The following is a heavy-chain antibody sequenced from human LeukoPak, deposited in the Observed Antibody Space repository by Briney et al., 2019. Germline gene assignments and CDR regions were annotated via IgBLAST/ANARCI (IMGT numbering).Heavy chain of an antibody. Sequence: PGGSLRLSCAASGFTFSSYWMHWVRQAPGKGLVWVSRINTDGSSTSYADSVKGRFTISRDNAKNTLYLQMNSLRAEDTAVYYCARRLTASGKHYFDYWGQGTLVTVSS. J-gene: IGHJ4*02. V-gene: IGHV3-74*01. CDR1: GFTFSSYW. D-gene: IGHD6-13*01. CDR3: ARRLTASGKHYFDY. CDR2: INTDGSST.